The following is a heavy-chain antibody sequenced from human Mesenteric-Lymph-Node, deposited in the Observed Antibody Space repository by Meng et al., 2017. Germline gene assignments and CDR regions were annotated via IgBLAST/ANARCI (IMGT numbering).Heavy chain of an antibody. J-gene: IGHJ4*02. D-gene: IGHD3-10*01. CDR3: ARSKHFYGSGTSYKIPSEFDY. V-gene: IGHV1-24*01. CDR2: FDPEDGER. CDR1: GYSLTDLA. Sequence: ASVKVSCKVSGYSLTDLAMHWVRQAPGKGLEWMGGFDPEDGERIYAQKFQGRVTMTEDTSTDTAYMELSSLTSDDTAVYYCARSKHFYGSGTSYKIPSEFDYWGQGTLVTVSS.